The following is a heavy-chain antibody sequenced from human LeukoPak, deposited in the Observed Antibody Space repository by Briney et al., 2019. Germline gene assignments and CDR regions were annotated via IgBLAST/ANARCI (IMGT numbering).Heavy chain of an antibody. CDR3: ARGPRVLLWFGGAFDI. CDR2: ISWDSGGI. CDR1: GFTFDDYA. D-gene: IGHD3-10*01. Sequence: PGRSLRLSCAASGFTFDDYAMHWVRQVPGKGLEWVSGISWDSGGIGYADSVKGRFTISRDNAKNSLYLQMNSLRVEDTALYYCARGPRVLLWFGGAFDIWGQGTMVTVSS. V-gene: IGHV3-9*01. J-gene: IGHJ3*02.